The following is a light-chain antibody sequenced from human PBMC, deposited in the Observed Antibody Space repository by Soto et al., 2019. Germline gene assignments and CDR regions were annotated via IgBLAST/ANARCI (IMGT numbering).Light chain of an antibody. CDR1: KGFTRPN. J-gene: IGKJ2*01. CDR2: DAS. Sequence: EIGLTQLPATLSWSPGERATLSSGASKGFTRPNLAWYQQKPGLAPRLLIYDASSRATGIPDRFSGSGSGTDFTLTISRLEPEDFAVYYCQQYGSSPFTFGQGTKLEIK. CDR3: QQYGSSPFT. V-gene: IGKV3D-20*01.